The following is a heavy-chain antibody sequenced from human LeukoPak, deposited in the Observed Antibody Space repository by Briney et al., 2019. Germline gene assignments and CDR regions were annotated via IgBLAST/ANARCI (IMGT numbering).Heavy chain of an antibody. D-gene: IGHD2-2*01. CDR2: INHSGST. CDR3: ARVRNCSSTSCYAIDY. CDR1: GGSFSGYY. Sequence: PSETLSLTCAVYGGSFSGYYWSWIRQPPGKGLEWIGEINHSGSTNYNPSLKSRVTISVDTSKNQFSLKLSSVTAADTAVYYCARVRNCSSTSCYAIDYWGQGTLVTVSS. J-gene: IGHJ4*02. V-gene: IGHV4-34*01.